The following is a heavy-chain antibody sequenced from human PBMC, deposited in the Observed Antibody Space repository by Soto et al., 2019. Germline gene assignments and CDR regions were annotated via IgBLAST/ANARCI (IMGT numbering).Heavy chain of an antibody. CDR3: AKGRGEINSANYYGLDV. V-gene: IGHV3-30*18. CDR2: ITYDGSQI. CDR1: GFTFPRFS. D-gene: IGHD3-10*01. J-gene: IGHJ6*02. Sequence: ALRLNCVASGFTFPRFSMHWVRQAPGKGLEWVALITYDGSQIYYADALKGRFTISTDNGDNTLSLQMDNLRAEDTAKYFCAKGRGEINSANYYGLDVWGQGTTVTVSS.